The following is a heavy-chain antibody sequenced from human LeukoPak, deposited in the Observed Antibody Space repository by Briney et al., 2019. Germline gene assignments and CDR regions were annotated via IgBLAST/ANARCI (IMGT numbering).Heavy chain of an antibody. Sequence: SETLSLTCTVSGGSISSSSYYWGWIRQPPGKGLEWIGSIYYSGSTYYNPSLKSRVTISVDTSKSQFSLKLSSVTAADTAVYYCARVINYYGSGSYSPGAFDIWGQGTMVTVSS. D-gene: IGHD3-10*01. CDR1: GGSISSSSYY. J-gene: IGHJ3*02. CDR2: IYYSGST. CDR3: ARVINYYGSGSYSPGAFDI. V-gene: IGHV4-39*07.